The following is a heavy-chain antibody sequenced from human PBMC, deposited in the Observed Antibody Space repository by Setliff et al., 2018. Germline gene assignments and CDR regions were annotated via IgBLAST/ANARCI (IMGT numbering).Heavy chain of an antibody. D-gene: IGHD6-19*01. V-gene: IGHV3-23*01. CDR3: VHHSPARRAVMGTPLDY. CDR1: GLTFSTYS. J-gene: IGHJ4*02. Sequence: PGESLKISCAASGLTFSTYSMSWVRQPPGKGLEWVSAISGDSAHIYYQDSVKGRFTISRDNSKSTLHLQMNSLTAEDTAIYYCVHHSPARRAVMGTPLDYWGQGTLVTVSS. CDR2: ISGDSAHI.